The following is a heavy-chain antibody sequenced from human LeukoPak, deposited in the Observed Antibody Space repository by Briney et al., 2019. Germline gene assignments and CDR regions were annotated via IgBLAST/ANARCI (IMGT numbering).Heavy chain of an antibody. D-gene: IGHD3-22*01. CDR3: ARDLYDYYDSSGYLLGY. Sequence: PSETLSLTCTVSGGSISSGSYYWSWIRQPAGKGLEWIGRIYTSGSTNYNPSLKSRVTISVDTSKNQFSLKLSSVTAADTAVYYCARDLYDYYDSSGYLLGYWGQGTLVTVSS. CDR2: IYTSGST. J-gene: IGHJ4*02. V-gene: IGHV4-61*02. CDR1: GGSISSGSYY.